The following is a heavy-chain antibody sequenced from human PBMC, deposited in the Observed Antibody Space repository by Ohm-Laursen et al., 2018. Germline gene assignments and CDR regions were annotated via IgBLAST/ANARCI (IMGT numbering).Heavy chain of an antibody. Sequence: SLRPSCAASGFTFSSYEMNWVRQASGKGLEWVANIHYSRTSLIYYADSVIGRFTISRDNAKNSLFLQMNSLRADDTAIYYCARRIPLYGMDVWGQGTTVTVSS. J-gene: IGHJ6*02. CDR1: GFTFSSYE. CDR2: IHYSRTSLI. D-gene: IGHD2-2*02. V-gene: IGHV3-48*03. CDR3: ARRIPLYGMDV.